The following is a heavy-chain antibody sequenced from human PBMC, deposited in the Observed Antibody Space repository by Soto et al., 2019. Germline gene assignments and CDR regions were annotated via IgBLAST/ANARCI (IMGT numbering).Heavy chain of an antibody. J-gene: IGHJ4*02. Sequence: QVQLQESGPGLVKPSQTLSLTCTVSGGSISSAAYYWSWIRQQPGKGLEWIGYISHSGSTYYNPSLKSRVIISVDTSKNQCSLSLTSVTAADTAVYYCAREYTYGSNFFDCWGQGALVTVSS. CDR3: AREYTYGSNFFDC. V-gene: IGHV4-31*03. CDR2: ISHSGST. CDR1: GGSISSAAYY. D-gene: IGHD5-18*01.